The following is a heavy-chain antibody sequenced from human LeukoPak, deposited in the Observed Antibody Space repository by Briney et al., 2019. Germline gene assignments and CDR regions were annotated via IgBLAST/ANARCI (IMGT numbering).Heavy chain of an antibody. CDR1: TSY. D-gene: IGHD3-22*01. CDR3: ARDFWNFDDSRGYYRDFDS. J-gene: IGHJ5*01. CDR2: IGSYAGDT. Sequence: ASVKVSCKATSYISWVRQAPGQGLEWMGWIGSYAGDTHYAQKFQGRVTVTTDTSSSTAYMELRSLRSDDTAVYYCARDFWNFDDSRGYYRDFDSWGQGTLVTVSS. V-gene: IGHV1-18*01.